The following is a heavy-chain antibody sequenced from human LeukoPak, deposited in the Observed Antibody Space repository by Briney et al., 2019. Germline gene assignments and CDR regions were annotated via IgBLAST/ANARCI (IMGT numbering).Heavy chain of an antibody. D-gene: IGHD3-10*01. CDR2: ISGSGETT. CDR1: GFTFRNHA. V-gene: IGHV3-23*01. J-gene: IGHJ4*02. CDR3: ARDSTYYYDSGSSGPHYFDN. Sequence: GGSLRLSCAASGFTFRNHAMNWVRQAPGKGLEWVSVISGSGETTYYADSVKGRFTISRDNSKNTLYLQLNSLRAEDTAVYYCARDSTYYYDSGSSGPHYFDNWGQGTLVTVSS.